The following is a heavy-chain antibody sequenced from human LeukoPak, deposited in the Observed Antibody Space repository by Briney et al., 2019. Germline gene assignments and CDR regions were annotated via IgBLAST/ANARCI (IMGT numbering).Heavy chain of an antibody. V-gene: IGHV1-69*04. CDR2: IIPILGIA. CDR1: GGTFSSYA. J-gene: IGHJ4*02. Sequence: SVKVSCKASGGTFSSYAISWVRQAPGQGLEWMGRIIPILGIANYAQKFQGRVTITADKSTSTAHMELSSLRSEDTAVYYCAREGDIVATGPLDYWGQGTLVTVSS. D-gene: IGHD5-12*01. CDR3: AREGDIVATGPLDY.